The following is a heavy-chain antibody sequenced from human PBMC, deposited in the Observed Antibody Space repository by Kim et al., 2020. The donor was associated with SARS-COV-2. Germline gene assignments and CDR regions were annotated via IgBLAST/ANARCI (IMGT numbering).Heavy chain of an antibody. CDR3: ASGGKSYCSGGSCSY. Sequence: DSVKVRFTISRDNAKNSLYLQMNSLRAEDTAVYYCASGGKSYCSGGSCSYWGQGTLVTVSS. V-gene: IGHV3-21*01. J-gene: IGHJ4*02. D-gene: IGHD2-15*01.